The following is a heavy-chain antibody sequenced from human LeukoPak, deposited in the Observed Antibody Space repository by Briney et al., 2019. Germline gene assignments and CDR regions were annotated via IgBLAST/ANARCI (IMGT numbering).Heavy chain of an antibody. CDR2: VSVNTTNT. CDR1: GFSFNSYS. Sequence: RVSLRLSCAASGFSFNSYSMNWVRQAPGKGLEWVSSVSVNTTNTYYADSVKGRCTISRDNSKNTLHLQMSSLRAEDTAMYYCATLEAATSTDWGQGTLVTVLS. V-gene: IGHV3-23*01. J-gene: IGHJ4*02. D-gene: IGHD6-13*01. CDR3: ATLEAATSTD.